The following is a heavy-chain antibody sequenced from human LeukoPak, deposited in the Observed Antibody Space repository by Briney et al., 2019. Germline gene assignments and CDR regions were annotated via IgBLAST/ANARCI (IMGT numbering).Heavy chain of an antibody. V-gene: IGHV3-7*01. CDR2: IQQDGNEM. Sequence: GGSLRLSCAASGFTFSFYWMAWVRQAPGQGLEWVANIQQDGNEMVYADSVRGRFTISRDNAENSLYLQMNSLRAEDTAVYYCSNGIYSTSYWGQGTLVTVSS. D-gene: IGHD6-6*01. CDR3: SNGIYSTSY. J-gene: IGHJ4*02. CDR1: GFTFSFYW.